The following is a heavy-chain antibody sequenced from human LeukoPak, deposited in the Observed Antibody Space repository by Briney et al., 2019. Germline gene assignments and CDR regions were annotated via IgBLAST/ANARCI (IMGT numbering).Heavy chain of an antibody. D-gene: IGHD2-21*01. Sequence: PGGSLRLSCAASGFTFSTYGMHWVRQAPGKGLEWVAVISYDGSNEYYADSVKGRFTISRDNSKNTPYLQMSSLRAEDTAVYYCAKEFNRGLPDYWGQGTLVTVPS. CDR2: ISYDGSNE. J-gene: IGHJ4*02. V-gene: IGHV3-30*18. CDR3: AKEFNRGLPDY. CDR1: GFTFSTYG.